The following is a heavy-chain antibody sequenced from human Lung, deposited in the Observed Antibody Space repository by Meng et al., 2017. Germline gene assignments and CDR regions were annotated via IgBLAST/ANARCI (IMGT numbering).Heavy chain of an antibody. CDR2: INHSGST. CDR3: ARGPTTMAHDFDY. V-gene: IGHV4-34*01. Sequence: QVQLPAGGAGLLKPSETLSLTCVVSGGSFSDYYWSWIRQPPGKGLEWIGEINHSGSTNYNPSLESRATISVDTSQNNLSLKLSSVTAADSAVYYCARGPTTMAHDFDYWGQGTLVTVSS. CDR1: GGSFSDYY. D-gene: IGHD4-11*01. J-gene: IGHJ4*02.